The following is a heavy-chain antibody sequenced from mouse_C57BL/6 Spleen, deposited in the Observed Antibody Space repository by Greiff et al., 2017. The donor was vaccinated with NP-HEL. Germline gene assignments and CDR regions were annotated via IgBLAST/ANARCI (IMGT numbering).Heavy chain of an antibody. CDR3: ARENDYDEAMDY. V-gene: IGHV5-17*01. CDR1: GFTFSDYG. J-gene: IGHJ4*01. D-gene: IGHD2-4*01. CDR2: ISSGSSTI. Sequence: EVHLVESGGGLVKPGGSLKLSCAASGFTFSDYGMHWVRQAPEKGLEWVAYISSGSSTIYYADTVKGRFTISRDNAKNTLFLQMTSLRSEDTAMYYCARENDYDEAMDYWGQGTSVTVSS.